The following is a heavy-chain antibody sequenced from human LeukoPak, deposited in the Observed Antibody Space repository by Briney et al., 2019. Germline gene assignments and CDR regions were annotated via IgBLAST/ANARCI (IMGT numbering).Heavy chain of an antibody. CDR2: ISSSGNTI. V-gene: IGHV3-48*01. CDR1: GFTFSHHN. D-gene: IGHD2/OR15-2a*01. J-gene: IGHJ4*02. Sequence: GGSLRLSCAASGFTFSHHNMNWVRQVPGKGLESVSYISSSGNTIYYADSVKGRFTISRDNSKNTLYLQLNSLRAEDTALYYCANTGNSRGAYWGQGTLVTVSS. CDR3: ANTGNSRGAY.